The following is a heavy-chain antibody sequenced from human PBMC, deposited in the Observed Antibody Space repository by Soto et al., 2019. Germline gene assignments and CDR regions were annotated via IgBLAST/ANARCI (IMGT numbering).Heavy chain of an antibody. V-gene: IGHV4-4*02. J-gene: IGHJ3*02. CDR1: GGSISSSNW. Sequence: QVQLQESGPGLVKPSGTLSLTCAVSGGSISSSNWWSWVRQPPGKGVEWIGEIYHNGSTNYNPSLESRVTISVAKSKNQFSLKLSYVTAADTAVDYCARDLGGYYETWRVVDIWGQGTMVTVSS. CDR3: ARDLGGYYETWRVVDI. CDR2: IYHNGST. D-gene: IGHD3-22*01.